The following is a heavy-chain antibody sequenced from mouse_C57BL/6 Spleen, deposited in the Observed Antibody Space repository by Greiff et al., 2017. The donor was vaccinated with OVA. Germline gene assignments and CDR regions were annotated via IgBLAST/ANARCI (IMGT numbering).Heavy chain of an antibody. Sequence: DVQLVESEGGLVQPGSSMKLSCTASGFTFSDYYMAWVRQVPEKGLEWVANINYDGSSTYYLDSLKSRFIISRDNAKNILYLQMSSLKSEDTATYYCAREGGTGFAYWGQGTLVTVSA. J-gene: IGHJ3*01. CDR2: INYDGSST. D-gene: IGHD3-3*01. V-gene: IGHV5-16*01. CDR1: GFTFSDYY. CDR3: AREGGTGFAY.